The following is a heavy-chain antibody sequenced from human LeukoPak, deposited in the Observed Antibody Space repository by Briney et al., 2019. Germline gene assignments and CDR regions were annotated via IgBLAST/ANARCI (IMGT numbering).Heavy chain of an antibody. CDR2: ISSSSSCI. Sequence: PGGSLRLSCAASGFTFSSYSMNWVRQAPGKGLEWVSSISSSSSCIYYADSVKGRFTISRDNAKNSLYLQMNSLRAEDTAVYYCARAGYPIVVVPAAMSDHWGQGTLVTVSS. V-gene: IGHV3-21*01. J-gene: IGHJ5*02. D-gene: IGHD2-2*01. CDR1: GFTFSSYS. CDR3: ARAGYPIVVVPAAMSDH.